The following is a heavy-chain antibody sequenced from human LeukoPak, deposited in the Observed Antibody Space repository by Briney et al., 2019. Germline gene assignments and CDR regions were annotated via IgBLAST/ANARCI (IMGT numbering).Heavy chain of an antibody. CDR1: GGSISSYY. Sequence: PSETLSLTCTVSGGSISSYYWSWIRQPPGKGLEWIGYIYYSGSTNYNPSLKSRVTISEDTSKNQFSLKLSSVTAADTAVYYCARHYYDTSGYPVYYYYMDVWGKGTTVTVSS. CDR3: ARHYYDTSGYPVYYYYMDV. V-gene: IGHV4-59*08. J-gene: IGHJ6*03. CDR2: IYYSGST. D-gene: IGHD3-22*01.